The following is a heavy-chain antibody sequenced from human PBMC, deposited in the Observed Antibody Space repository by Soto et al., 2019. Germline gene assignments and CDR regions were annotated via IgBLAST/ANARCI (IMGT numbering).Heavy chain of an antibody. D-gene: IGHD3-3*01. CDR1: GFTFSSYA. V-gene: IGHV3-23*01. Sequence: GGSLRLSCAASGFTFSSYAMSWVRQAPGKGLEWVSAISGSGGSTYYADSVKGRFTISRDNSKNTLYLQMNSLRAEDTAVYYCAKSSGGITILGVVPYYYGMDVGGQGTTVTVSS. J-gene: IGHJ6*02. CDR3: AKSSGGITILGVVPYYYGMDV. CDR2: ISGSGGST.